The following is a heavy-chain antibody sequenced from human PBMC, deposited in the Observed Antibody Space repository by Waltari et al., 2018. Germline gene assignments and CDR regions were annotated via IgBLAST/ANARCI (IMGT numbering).Heavy chain of an antibody. CDR1: GGSFSGYY. D-gene: IGHD3-3*01. CDR3: ARDYAYYDFWSGSPGACDI. Sequence: QVQLQQWGAGLLKPSETLSLTCAVYGGSFSGYYWSWIRQPPGKGLEWIGEINHSGSTNYNPSLKSRVTISVDTSKNQFSLKLSPVTAADTAGYYGARDYAYYDFWSGSPGACDIWGQGTMVTVSS. V-gene: IGHV4-34*01. CDR2: INHSGST. J-gene: IGHJ3*02.